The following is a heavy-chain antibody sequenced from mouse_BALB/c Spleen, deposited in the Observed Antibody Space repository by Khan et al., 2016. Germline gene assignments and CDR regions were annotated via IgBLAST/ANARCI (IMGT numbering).Heavy chain of an antibody. CDR3: ARGYGYGAMDY. CDR2: IYPGDGDT. V-gene: IGHV1-82*01. D-gene: IGHD1-2*01. J-gene: IGHJ4*01. Sequence: QVQLQQPGPELVKPGASVKISCKASGYAFSSSWMNWVKQRPGQGLEWIGRIYPGDGDTNYNGKFKGKATLTADKSSSTAYMQLRSLTSVDSAVYFCARGYGYGAMDYWGQGTSVTVSS. CDR1: GYAFSSSW.